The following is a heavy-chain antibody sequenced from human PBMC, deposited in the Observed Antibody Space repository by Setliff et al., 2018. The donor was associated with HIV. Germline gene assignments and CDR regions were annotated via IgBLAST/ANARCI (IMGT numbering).Heavy chain of an antibody. CDR3: AVLGYSSG. V-gene: IGHV3-74*01. CDR1: GFTFSRYW. D-gene: IGHD2-15*01. CDR2: INNDTTTT. J-gene: IGHJ4*02. Sequence: GGSLRLSCAASGFTFSRYWMHWVRQAPGQGLVWVSGINNDTTTTAYADSVKGRFSISRDNAKNTLYLQMNDLRGEDTAVYYCAVLGYSSGWGRGTQVTVSS.